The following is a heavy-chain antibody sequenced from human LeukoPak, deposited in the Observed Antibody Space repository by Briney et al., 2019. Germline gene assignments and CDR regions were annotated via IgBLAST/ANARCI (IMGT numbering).Heavy chain of an antibody. CDR2: ISGSGGST. V-gene: IGHV3-23*01. CDR1: GFTFSSYA. D-gene: IGHD3-9*01. Sequence: GGSLRLSCAASGFTFSSYAMSWVRQAPGKGLEWVSAISGSGGSTYYADSVKGRFTISRDNSKNTLYLQMNSLRAEDTAVYYCAKDPYFDSLLYGWFDPWGQGTLVTVSS. J-gene: IGHJ5*02. CDR3: AKDPYFDSLLYGWFDP.